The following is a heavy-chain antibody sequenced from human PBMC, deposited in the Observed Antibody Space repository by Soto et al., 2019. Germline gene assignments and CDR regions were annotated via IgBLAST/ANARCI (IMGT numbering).Heavy chain of an antibody. D-gene: IGHD1-26*01. CDR2: ISGSGGST. CDR3: AQARGGSTNWFDP. V-gene: IGHV3-23*01. J-gene: IGHJ5*02. CDR1: GFTFSSYA. Sequence: EVQLLESGGGLVQPGGSLRLSCAASGFTFSSYAMSWVRQAPGKGLEWVSAISGSGGSTYYADSVKGRFTISRDNSKNTLYLQMNSLRAADTAVYYCAQARGGSTNWFDPWGQGTLVTVSS.